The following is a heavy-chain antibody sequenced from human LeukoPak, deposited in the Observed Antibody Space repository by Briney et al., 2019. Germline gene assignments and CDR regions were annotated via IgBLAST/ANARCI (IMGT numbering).Heavy chain of an antibody. J-gene: IGHJ4*02. D-gene: IGHD5-18*01. CDR2: ISYSGGTK. CDR1: GFIFSGSP. Sequence: GGSLRLSCATSGFIFSGSPMHWVRQAPGKGLEWVALISYSGGTKYYADSVKGRFTISRDNSKNTLYLLMNSLRPEDTAVYYCVGSSWMQLFSPLDYWGQGTLVTVSS. CDR3: VGSSWMQLFSPLDY. V-gene: IGHV3-30*04.